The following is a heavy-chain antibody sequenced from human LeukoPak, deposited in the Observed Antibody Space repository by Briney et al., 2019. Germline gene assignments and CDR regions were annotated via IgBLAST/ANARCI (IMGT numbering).Heavy chain of an antibody. CDR2: INHSGST. Sequence: SETLSLTCAVDGGSFSGYYWSWIRQPPGKGLEWIGEINHSGSTNYNPSLKSRVTISVDTSKNQISLKVRSVTAADTAVYYCARTTEDCSSTSCYQYWFDPWGQGTLVTVSS. D-gene: IGHD2-2*01. CDR1: GGSFSGYY. V-gene: IGHV4-34*01. J-gene: IGHJ5*02. CDR3: ARTTEDCSSTSCYQYWFDP.